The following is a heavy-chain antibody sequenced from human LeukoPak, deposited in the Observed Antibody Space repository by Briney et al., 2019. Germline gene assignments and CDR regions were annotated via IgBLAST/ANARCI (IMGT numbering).Heavy chain of an antibody. CDR1: GFTFSSYE. V-gene: IGHV3-30-3*01. J-gene: IGHJ4*02. CDR2: ISYDGTNK. D-gene: IGHD6-19*01. Sequence: PGGSLRLSCAASGFTFSSYEMNWVRQAPGKGLEWVAVISYDGTNKYYADSVEGRFTISRDNSKNTLYVQMNSLRVDDTAVYYCTRGRHSSGWPTTFDYWGQGTQVTVSS. CDR3: TRGRHSSGWPTTFDY.